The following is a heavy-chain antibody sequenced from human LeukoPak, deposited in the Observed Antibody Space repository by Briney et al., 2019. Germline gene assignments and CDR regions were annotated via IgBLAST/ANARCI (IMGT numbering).Heavy chain of an antibody. D-gene: IGHD3-10*01. J-gene: IGHJ6*03. V-gene: IGHV3-7*01. CDR1: GFTFSSYW. Sequence: PGGSLRLSCAASGFTFSSYWMSWVRQAPGKGLEWVANIKQEGSEKYYVDSVRGRFTISRDNAQNQLYLKMNSLRAEDTAVYYCARVEEGYGSGRRGNFYYYYMDVWGKGTTVTISS. CDR2: IKQEGSEK. CDR3: ARVEEGYGSGRRGNFYYYYMDV.